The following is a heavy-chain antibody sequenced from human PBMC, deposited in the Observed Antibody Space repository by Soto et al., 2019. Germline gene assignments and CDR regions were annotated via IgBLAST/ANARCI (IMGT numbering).Heavy chain of an antibody. CDR1: GFTFSSYS. D-gene: IGHD3-22*01. CDR3: GRPEYYYDSRGYYGY. Sequence: EVQLVESGGGLVKPGGSLRLSCAASGFTFSSYSMNWVRQAPGKGLEWVSSISSSSSYIYYADSVKGRFTISRDNAKNSLYLQMNSLRAEDTGVYYCGRPEYYYDSRGYYGYWGQGTLVTVSS. V-gene: IGHV3-21*01. J-gene: IGHJ4*02. CDR2: ISSSSSYI.